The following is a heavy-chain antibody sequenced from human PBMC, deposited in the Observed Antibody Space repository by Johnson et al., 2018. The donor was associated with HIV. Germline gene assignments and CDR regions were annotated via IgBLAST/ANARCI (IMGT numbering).Heavy chain of an antibody. J-gene: IGHJ3*02. V-gene: IGHV3-66*02. CDR1: GFTVTSDY. Sequence: VQLVESGGGLVQPGGSLRLSCAASGFTVTSDYMSWVRQAPGKGLEWVSIIYSGGSTYYADSVKGRFTISRDNSKNTLHLQMSSLRPEDTAVYYCARVRVGAFDIWGHGTMVTVSS. CDR2: IYSGGST. D-gene: IGHD1-26*01. CDR3: ARVRVGAFDI.